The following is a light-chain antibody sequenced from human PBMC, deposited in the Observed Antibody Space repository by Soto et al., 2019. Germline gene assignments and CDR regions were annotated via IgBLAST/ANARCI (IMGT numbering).Light chain of an antibody. CDR3: QQYYSTLWT. CDR2: WAS. V-gene: IGKV4-1*01. J-gene: IGKJ1*01. Sequence: DIVLTQSPDSLAVSLGERATINCKSSQNVLYSSNNKNYLAWYQQKPGQPPKLLIYWASTRQSGVPDRFSGSESETDFTLTISSLQAEDVAVYYCQQYYSTLWTFGQGTKVEI. CDR1: QNVLYSSNNKNY.